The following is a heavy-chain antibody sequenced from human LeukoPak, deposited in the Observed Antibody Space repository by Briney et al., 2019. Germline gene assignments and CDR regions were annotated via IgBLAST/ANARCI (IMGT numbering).Heavy chain of an antibody. CDR2: ISGSGSST. J-gene: IGHJ4*02. Sequence: GGSLRLSCAASGFTFSSYAMSWVRQAPGKGLEWVSAISGSGSSTYYADSVKGRFTISRDNSKNTLYLQMNSLRAEDTAVYYCAKDQRRCSGGSCYFDYWGQGTLVTVSS. CDR1: GFTFSSYA. V-gene: IGHV3-23*01. CDR3: AKDQRRCSGGSCYFDY. D-gene: IGHD2-15*01.